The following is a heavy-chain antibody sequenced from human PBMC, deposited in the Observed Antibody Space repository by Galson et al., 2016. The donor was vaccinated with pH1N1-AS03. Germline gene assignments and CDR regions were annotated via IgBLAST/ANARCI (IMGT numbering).Heavy chain of an antibody. Sequence: SCAASGFTVSTYDMHWVRQSAGGGLEWVSLIAAVGTTEYAGSVKGRFTIFRDNVKNSLYLQMNNLRAEDTALYYCAVWGYISNTHGLDVWGKGTTVTVSS. CDR3: AVWGYISNTHGLDV. CDR2: IAAVGTT. J-gene: IGHJ6*04. CDR1: GFTVSTYD. V-gene: IGHV3-13*01. D-gene: IGHD5-18*01.